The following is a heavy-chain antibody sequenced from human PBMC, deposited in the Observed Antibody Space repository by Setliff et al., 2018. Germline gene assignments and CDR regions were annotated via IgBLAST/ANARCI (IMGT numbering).Heavy chain of an antibody. J-gene: IGHJ4*02. Sequence: GGSLRLSCAASGFTFSTYAMNWVRQAPGKGLEWVSYISSSGSTIYYADSVKGRFTISRDNAKNSLYLQMHSLRAEDTAVYYCAREGTYGTGGFDYWGQGTLVTVSS. CDR1: GFTFSTYA. V-gene: IGHV3-48*03. CDR3: AREGTYGTGGFDY. CDR2: ISSSGSTI. D-gene: IGHD3-10*01.